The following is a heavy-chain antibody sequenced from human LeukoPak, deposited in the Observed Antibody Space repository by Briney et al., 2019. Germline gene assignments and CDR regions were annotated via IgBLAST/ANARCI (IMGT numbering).Heavy chain of an antibody. CDR1: GYSFTSYW. J-gene: IGHJ4*02. D-gene: IGHD6-19*01. CDR2: IYPGDSDT. CDR3: SRHPGYSSGRVDY. Sequence: GESLKISCKGSGYSFTSYWIGWARQMPGKGLEWMGIIYPGDSDTRYSPSFQGQVTISADKSISTAYLQWSSLKASDTAMYYCSRHPGYSSGRVDYWGQGTLVTVSS. V-gene: IGHV5-51*01.